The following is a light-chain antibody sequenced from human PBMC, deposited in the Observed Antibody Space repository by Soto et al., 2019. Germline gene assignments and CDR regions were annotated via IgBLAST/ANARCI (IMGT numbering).Light chain of an antibody. V-gene: IGKV1-5*03. Sequence: DIQMTQSPSTLSASVGDRVTITCRASQSISSWLAWYQQKPGKAPNLLIYKASSLESGVPSRFSGSGSGTECTLTISSLQPDDVATYYCQQYNNYPRTFGQGTKVEI. CDR3: QQYNNYPRT. J-gene: IGKJ1*01. CDR2: KAS. CDR1: QSISSW.